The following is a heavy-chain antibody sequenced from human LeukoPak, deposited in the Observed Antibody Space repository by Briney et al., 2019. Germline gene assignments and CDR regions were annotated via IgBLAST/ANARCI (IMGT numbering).Heavy chain of an antibody. CDR1: VSHFTSYW. Sequence: GEPLQISCMASVSHFTSYWAGWVRQMRGKGLEWMGIIYPGDSDTRYSPSFQGQVTMSADKSINTASLQWSSLKASDTAMYYCARRQGCSSTSCPPDYWGQGTLVTVSS. CDR2: IYPGDSDT. D-gene: IGHD2-2*01. CDR3: ARRQGCSSTSCPPDY. J-gene: IGHJ4*02. V-gene: IGHV5-51*01.